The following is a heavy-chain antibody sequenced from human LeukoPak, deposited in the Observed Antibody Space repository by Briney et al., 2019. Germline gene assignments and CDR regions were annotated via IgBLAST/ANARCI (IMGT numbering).Heavy chain of an antibody. J-gene: IGHJ5*02. CDR3: AKVTYYYDSSGPLEFDP. V-gene: IGHV3-23*01. CDR1: GFTFSSYA. Sequence: GGALRLSCPASGFTFSSYAMSWVRQAPWKGLEWVTAISGSGGSTYYADSVKGRFTISRDNSKNTLYLQMNSLRAEDTAVYYCAKVTYYYDSSGPLEFDPWGQGTLVTVSS. D-gene: IGHD3-22*01. CDR2: ISGSGGST.